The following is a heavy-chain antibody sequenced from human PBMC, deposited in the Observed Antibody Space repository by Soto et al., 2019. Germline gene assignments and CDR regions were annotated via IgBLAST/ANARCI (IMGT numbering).Heavy chain of an antibody. J-gene: IGHJ4*02. CDR2: IIPVVGTT. D-gene: IGHD2-8*01. V-gene: IGHV1-69*06. Sequence: QVQLVQSGAEVKKPGSSVKVSCKASGDTFTTNSLNWVRQAPGQGLEWMGGIIPVVGTTKYAQKYQDRVTIAGDKSTNTSSMELSSLRSDDTVVYYCARGLLYATTDFDYWGQGTPVTVSS. CDR1: GDTFTTNS. CDR3: ARGLLYATTDFDY.